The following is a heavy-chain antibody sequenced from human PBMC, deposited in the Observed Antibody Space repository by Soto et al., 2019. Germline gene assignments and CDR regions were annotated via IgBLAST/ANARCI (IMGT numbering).Heavy chain of an antibody. J-gene: IGHJ4*02. CDR2: IYYSGST. Sequence: PSETLSLTCTVSGGSIRSSNFYWGWIRQPPGKGPEWIGSIYYSGSTSYNPSLKSRVTISVDTSKNQFSLNVSSVTAADTAVHYCARVARYYGLGSYHYYFDYWGQGTLVTVSS. CDR3: ARVARYYGLGSYHYYFDY. CDR1: GGSIRSSNFY. D-gene: IGHD3-10*01. V-gene: IGHV4-39*01.